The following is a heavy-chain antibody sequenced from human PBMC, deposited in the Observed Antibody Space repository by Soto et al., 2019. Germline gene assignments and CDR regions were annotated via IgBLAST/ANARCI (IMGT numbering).Heavy chain of an antibody. V-gene: IGHV3-7*01. Sequence: EVQLVESGGGLVQPGESLRLSCAASGFTSNSYGMSWVRQAPGKGLEWLASIKEGGSQQFYEGSAKGRFTMSRDNAKNYLSLQMYNRRAEDTAVYYCVRDSNRQSHFWGQGTLVSVSS. CDR2: IKEGGSQQ. CDR1: GFTSNSYG. J-gene: IGHJ4*02. D-gene: IGHD2-8*01. CDR3: VRDSNRQSHF.